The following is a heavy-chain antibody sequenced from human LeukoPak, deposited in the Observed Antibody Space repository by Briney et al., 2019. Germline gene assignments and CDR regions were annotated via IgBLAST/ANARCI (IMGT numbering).Heavy chain of an antibody. CDR2: ISAYNGNT. Sequence: ASVKVSRKASGYTFTSYGIRWVRQAPGQGLEWMGWISAYNGNTNYAQKLQGRVTMTTDTSTSTAYMELRSLRSDDTAVYYCARDIVVVPAASEPSYYYYGMDVWGQGTTVTVSS. V-gene: IGHV1-18*01. D-gene: IGHD2-2*01. CDR3: ARDIVVVPAASEPSYYYYGMDV. J-gene: IGHJ6*02. CDR1: GYTFTSYG.